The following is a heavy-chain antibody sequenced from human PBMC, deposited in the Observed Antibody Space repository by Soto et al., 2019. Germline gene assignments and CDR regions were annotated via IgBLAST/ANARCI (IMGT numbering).Heavy chain of an antibody. D-gene: IGHD4-17*01. Sequence: EVQLLESGGDLVQPGGSLRLSCAASGFAFSNYAVTWVRQAQGKGLEWVSSISGSGNIIYYADSVKGRFIISRDNSKKTLDLQMNSLRAEDTAVYYGAKDPDGDYIGAFDDWGQGTLVTVSS. CDR2: ISGSGNII. CDR3: AKDPDGDYIGAFDD. V-gene: IGHV3-23*01. CDR1: GFAFSNYA. J-gene: IGHJ4*02.